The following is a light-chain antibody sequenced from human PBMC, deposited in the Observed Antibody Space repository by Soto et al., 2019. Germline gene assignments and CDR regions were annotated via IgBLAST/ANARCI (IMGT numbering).Light chain of an antibody. V-gene: IGKV3-11*01. Sequence: EIVLTQCPATLSFSPGERATLSCRASQSVSSYSALYQQKPGQAPRLLIYDASNRATGIPARFSGSGSGTDFTLTISSLEPEDFAVYYCQQRSNWPKTFGQGTKVDI. CDR1: QSVSSY. CDR2: DAS. CDR3: QQRSNWPKT. J-gene: IGKJ1*01.